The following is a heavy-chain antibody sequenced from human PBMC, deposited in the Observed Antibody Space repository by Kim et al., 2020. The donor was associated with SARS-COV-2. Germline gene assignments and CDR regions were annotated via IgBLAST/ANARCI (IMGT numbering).Heavy chain of an antibody. J-gene: IGHJ4*02. V-gene: IGHV3-15*01. CDR3: ATQSGYSYNY. Sequence: GSLRLSCAASGFTFSNAWMSWVRQAPGKGLEWVGRIKTKTDGGTTEYAAPVKGRFTISRDDSEKTLYPQMNSLKTEDTAVYYCATQSGYSYNYWGQGTLVTVSS. CDR2: IKTKTDGGTT. D-gene: IGHD5-18*01. CDR1: GFTFSNAW.